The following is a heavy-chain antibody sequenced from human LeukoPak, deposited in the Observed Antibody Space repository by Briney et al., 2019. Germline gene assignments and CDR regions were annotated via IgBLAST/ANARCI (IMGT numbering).Heavy chain of an antibody. CDR1: GFSFSDHY. D-gene: IGHD3-10*01. CDR3: ARGGPTMVRGVTLDY. Sequence: GGSLRLSCAASGFSFSDHYMSWIRQAPGKGLEWISYASVRSNSTYLADSVKGRFTISRDNAKDSLFLQMNNVRPEDTAVYYCARGGPTMVRGVTLDYWGQGTLVTVSS. J-gene: IGHJ4*02. V-gene: IGHV3-11*04. CDR2: ASVRSNST.